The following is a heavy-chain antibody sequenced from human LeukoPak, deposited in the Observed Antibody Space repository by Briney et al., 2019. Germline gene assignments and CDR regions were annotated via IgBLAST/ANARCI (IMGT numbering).Heavy chain of an antibody. V-gene: IGHV4-61*02. CDR3: ARESLGPPHYFDT. CDR2: IYTSGST. Sequence: SQTLSLTCSVSGGSISSGSDYWSWIRQPAGKGLEWIGRIYTSGSTNYNPSLKSRVTISVDTSKNQFSLKLTSVTAADTAVYYCARESLGPPHYFDTGAREPWSPSPQ. D-gene: IGHD1-26*01. J-gene: IGHJ4*02. CDR1: GGSISSGSDY.